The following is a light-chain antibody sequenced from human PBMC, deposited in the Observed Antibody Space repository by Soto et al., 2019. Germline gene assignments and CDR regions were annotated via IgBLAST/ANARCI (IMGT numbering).Light chain of an antibody. V-gene: IGKV3-20*01. J-gene: IGKJ5*01. CDR2: GAS. CDR3: QQYGSSPLVT. Sequence: EIVLTQSPGTLSLSPGERATLSCRASQSVSSSYLAWYQQKPGQAPGLLIYGASSRATGIPDRFSGSGSGTDFTHTISRLEPEDFAVYYCQQYGSSPLVTFGQGTRLEIK. CDR1: QSVSSSY.